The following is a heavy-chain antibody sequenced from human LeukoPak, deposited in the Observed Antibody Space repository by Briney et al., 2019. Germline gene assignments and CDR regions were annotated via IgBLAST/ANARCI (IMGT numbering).Heavy chain of an antibody. D-gene: IGHD6-13*01. CDR3: ASSVAAGHYYYGMDV. J-gene: IGHJ6*04. CDR2: ISYDGSNK. Sequence: GGSLRLSCVVSGFTFSSYAMHWVRQAPGKGLEWVAVISYDGSNKYHADSVKGRFTISRDNSKNTLYLQMNSLGAEDTAVYYCASSVAAGHYYYGMDVWGKGTTVTVSS. V-gene: IGHV3-30*04. CDR1: GFTFSSYA.